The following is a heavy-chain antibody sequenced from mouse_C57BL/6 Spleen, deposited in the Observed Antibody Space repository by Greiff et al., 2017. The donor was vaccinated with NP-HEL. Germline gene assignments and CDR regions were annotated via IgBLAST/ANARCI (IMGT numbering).Heavy chain of an antibody. CDR3: AENSYYYAMDY. CDR2: ISYDGSN. V-gene: IGHV3-6*01. Sequence: EVKLMESGPGLVKPSQSLSLTCSVTGYSITSGYYWNWIRQFPGNKLEWMGYISYDGSNNYNPSLKNRISITRDTSKNQFFLKLNSVTTEDTATYYCAENSYYYAMDYWGQGTSVTVSS. CDR1: GYSITSGYY. J-gene: IGHJ4*01.